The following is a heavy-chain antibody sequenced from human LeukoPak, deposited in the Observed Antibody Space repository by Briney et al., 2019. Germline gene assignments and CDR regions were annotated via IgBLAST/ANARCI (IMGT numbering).Heavy chain of an antibody. CDR2: IRYDGSNK. D-gene: IGHD3-10*01. J-gene: IGHJ4*02. CDR1: GLTFSSYG. Sequence: GGSLRLSCAASGLTFSSYGMHWVRQAPGKGLEWVAFIRYDGSNKYYADSVKGRFTISRDNSKNTLYLQMNSLRAEDTAVYYCAKDRTPLWFGETPVDYWGQGTLVTVSS. CDR3: AKDRTPLWFGETPVDY. V-gene: IGHV3-30*02.